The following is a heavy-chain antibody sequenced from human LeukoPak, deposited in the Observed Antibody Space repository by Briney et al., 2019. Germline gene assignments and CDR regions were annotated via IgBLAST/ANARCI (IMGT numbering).Heavy chain of an antibody. D-gene: IGHD6-13*01. V-gene: IGHV4-34*01. J-gene: IGHJ1*01. CDR1: GGSFSGYY. CDR3: ARGRTLVLSYFQH. CDR2: INHSGST. Sequence: PSETLSLTCAVYGGSFSGYYWSWIRQLPGKGLEWIGEINHSGSTNYNPSLKSRVTISVDTSKNQFSLKLSSVTAADTAVYYCARGRTLVLSYFQHWGQGTLVTVSS.